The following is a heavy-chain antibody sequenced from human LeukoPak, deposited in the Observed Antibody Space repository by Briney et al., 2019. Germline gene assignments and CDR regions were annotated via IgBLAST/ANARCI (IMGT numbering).Heavy chain of an antibody. V-gene: IGHV5-51*01. D-gene: IGHD5-12*01. CDR2: IYPGDSDT. J-gene: IGHJ4*02. CDR1: GYSFSSYW. Sequence: GESLKISCKGSGYSFSSYWIAWVRQMPGKGLECMVIIYPGDSDTRYSPPFQGQVTISADKSISTAYLQWSSLKASDTAMYYCARHEQRGYSGYDEVDYWGQGTLVTVSS. CDR3: ARHEQRGYSGYDEVDY.